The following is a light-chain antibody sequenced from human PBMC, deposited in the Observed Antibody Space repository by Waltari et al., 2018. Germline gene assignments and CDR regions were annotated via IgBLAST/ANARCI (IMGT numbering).Light chain of an antibody. CDR3: QQYNSYHIFT. V-gene: IGKV1-5*03. CDR2: KAS. CDR1: QNINSW. Sequence: DIQMTQSPSTLPASVGDRVTITSRASQNINSWLAWYQQKPGKAPKLLIYKASSLETGVPSRFSGSESGTEFTLTINSLQPDDFATYYCQQYNSYHIFTFGPGTKVEI. J-gene: IGKJ3*01.